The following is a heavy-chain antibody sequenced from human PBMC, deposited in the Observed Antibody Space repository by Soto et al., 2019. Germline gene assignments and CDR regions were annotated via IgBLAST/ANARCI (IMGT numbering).Heavy chain of an antibody. CDR1: GGSINSGGYY. J-gene: IGHJ4*02. Sequence: PSETLSLTCTVSGGSINSGGYYWSWIRQHPGKGLEWIGYIYYSGSTYYNPSLKSRVTISVDTSKNQFSLKLSSVTAADTAVYYCARAELVGATDYWGQGXLVTVYS. V-gene: IGHV4-31*03. CDR2: IYYSGST. CDR3: ARAELVGATDY. D-gene: IGHD1-26*01.